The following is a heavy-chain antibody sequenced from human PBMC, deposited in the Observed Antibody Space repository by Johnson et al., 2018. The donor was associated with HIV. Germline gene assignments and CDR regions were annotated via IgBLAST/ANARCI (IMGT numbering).Heavy chain of an antibody. D-gene: IGHD3-22*01. J-gene: IGHJ3*02. CDR2: ISSSGSTI. CDR3: ARATYYYDSSGYYRGRAFDI. V-gene: IGHV3-11*01. Sequence: QVQLVESGGGFVKPGGSLRLSCAASGFTFSDYYMSWIRQAPGKGLEWISYISSSGSTIYYADSVKGRFTISRDNSKNTLYLQMNSLRAEDTAVYYCARATYYYDSSGYYRGRAFDIWGQGTMVTVSS. CDR1: GFTFSDYY.